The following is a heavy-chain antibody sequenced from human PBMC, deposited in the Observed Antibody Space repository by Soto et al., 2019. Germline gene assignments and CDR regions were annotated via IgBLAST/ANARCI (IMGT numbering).Heavy chain of an antibody. Sequence: PSETLSLTCSVSSGSITSETYYWSWLRHHPGRGVEWIGRIDYSGSTFYNPSVQSRITVSVDTSKNQFCLKLSSVTAADTAVYYWGRADRITKFDAVDVWGQGTTVTVSS. D-gene: IGHD3-9*01. CDR3: GRADRITKFDAVDV. J-gene: IGHJ6*02. CDR2: IDYSGST. CDR1: SGSITSETYY. V-gene: IGHV4-31*03.